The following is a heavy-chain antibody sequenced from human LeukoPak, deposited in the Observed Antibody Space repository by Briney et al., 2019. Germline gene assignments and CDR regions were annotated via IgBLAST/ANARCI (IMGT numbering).Heavy chain of an antibody. Sequence: ASVKVSCKASGYTLTSYYMHWVRQAPGQGLEWMGIINPSGGSTSYAQKFQGRVTMTRDTSTSTVYMELSSLRSEDTAVYYCARDFKVTMVRGVENYYYYMDVWGKGTTATVSS. CDR3: ARDFKVTMVRGVENYYYYMDV. CDR2: INPSGGST. J-gene: IGHJ6*03. CDR1: GYTLTSYY. D-gene: IGHD3-10*01. V-gene: IGHV1-46*03.